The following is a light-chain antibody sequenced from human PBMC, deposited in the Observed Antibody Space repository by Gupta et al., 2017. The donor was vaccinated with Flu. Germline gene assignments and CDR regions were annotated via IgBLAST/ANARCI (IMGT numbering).Light chain of an antibody. CDR2: SSN. CDR3: AAWDDSLNGHYV. CDR1: TSNVGSNA. Sequence: QSVLAQPPSASGTPGQRVTITCSGSTSNVGSNAVNWYHQVPGTSPKLLIYSSNQRPSGVPDRFAGSKSGTSASLAIRGLQAEEEADYYCAAWDDSLNGHYVFGTGTKVTVL. V-gene: IGLV1-44*01. J-gene: IGLJ1*01.